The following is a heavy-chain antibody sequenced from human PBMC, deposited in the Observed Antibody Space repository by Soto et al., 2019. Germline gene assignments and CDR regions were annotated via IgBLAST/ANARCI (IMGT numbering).Heavy chain of an antibody. Sequence: GVSLRLSCEASGVTFSAYTMSWVRQVPGKGLQWVSGIFGSGGGIQYADSVRGRFTVSRDNSKNTLYLQMDSLRAEDTAVYYCARSITVTTNDYYYSYYMDIWGKGTTVTVSS. CDR1: GVTFSAYT. V-gene: IGHV3-23*01. J-gene: IGHJ6*03. D-gene: IGHD4-4*01. CDR2: IFGSGGGI. CDR3: ARSITVTTNDYYYSYYMDI.